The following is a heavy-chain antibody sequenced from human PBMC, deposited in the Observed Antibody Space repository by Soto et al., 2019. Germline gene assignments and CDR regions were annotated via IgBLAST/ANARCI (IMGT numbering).Heavy chain of an antibody. Sequence: QVQLQESGPGLVKPSETLSLTCTVSGGSVSSGSYYWSWIRQPPGKGLEWIGYIYYGGSTNYNPSLKSRVTISVDTSKNQFSLKLSSVTAADTAVYYCARSLPAAAPPRDYYGMDVWGQGTTVTVSS. D-gene: IGHD2-2*01. J-gene: IGHJ6*02. V-gene: IGHV4-61*01. CDR2: IYYGGST. CDR3: ARSLPAAAPPRDYYGMDV. CDR1: GGSVSSGSYY.